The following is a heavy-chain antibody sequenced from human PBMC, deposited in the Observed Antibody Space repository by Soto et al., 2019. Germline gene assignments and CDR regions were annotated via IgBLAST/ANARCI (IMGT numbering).Heavy chain of an antibody. CDR1: GFSLSSTRMA. D-gene: IGHD6-19*01. J-gene: IGHJ4*02. CDR3: AHIVVAGLGYYFDY. V-gene: IGHV2-5*02. Sequence: QITLKESGPTLVKPTQTLTLTCTFSGFSLSSTRMAVGWIRQPQGKALEWLALIYWDDDKRYSPFLKSRLTITNDTSKNPVVRTRSNMDPMDTARYYCAHIVVAGLGYYFDYWGQGTLVTVSS. CDR2: IYWDDDK.